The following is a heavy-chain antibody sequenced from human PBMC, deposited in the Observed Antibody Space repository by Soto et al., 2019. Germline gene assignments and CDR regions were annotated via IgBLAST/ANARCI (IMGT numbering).Heavy chain of an antibody. CDR2: IKQDGSEK. V-gene: IGHV3-7*05. J-gene: IGHJ3*02. Sequence: EVQLVESGGGLVQPGGSLRLSCAGSGFSFSNYWMNWVRQAPGKGLEWVANIKQDGSEKNYVDSVKGRFTISRDNAKNSLYLQMNSLRVEDTAVYYCVMRTSTSGIWGQGTVVTVSS. CDR1: GFSFSNYW. CDR3: VMRTSTSGI.